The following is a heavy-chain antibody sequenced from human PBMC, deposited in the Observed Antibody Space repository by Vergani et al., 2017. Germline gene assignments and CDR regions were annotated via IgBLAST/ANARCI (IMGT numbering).Heavy chain of an antibody. D-gene: IGHD2-2*01. Sequence: EVQLVESGGGLVQPGGSLRLSCAASGFTFSSYSMNWVRQAPGKGLEWVGFIRSKAYGGTTEYAASVKGRFTISRDDSKSIAYLQMNSLKTEDTAVYYCTRDYPDEAAMPTYGMDVWGQGTTVTVSS. J-gene: IGHJ6*02. CDR1: GFTFSSYS. CDR2: IRSKAYGGTT. V-gene: IGHV3-49*04. CDR3: TRDYPDEAAMPTYGMDV.